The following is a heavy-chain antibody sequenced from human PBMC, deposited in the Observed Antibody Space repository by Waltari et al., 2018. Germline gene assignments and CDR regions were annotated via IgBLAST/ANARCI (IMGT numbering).Heavy chain of an antibody. Sequence: QVQLVQSGSEVRKPGASVKVSCKTSGYSFPGYYIYWVRQAPGQGLEWMGWIDPKSGGTNYALRFQGRVSMTRDTSTNTAYMEVSGLRSDDTAIYYCARAYGFAAGFWGQGTLVTVSS. J-gene: IGHJ4*02. D-gene: IGHD3-10*01. CDR3: ARAYGFAAGF. V-gene: IGHV1-2*02. CDR2: IDPKSGGT. CDR1: GYSFPGYY.